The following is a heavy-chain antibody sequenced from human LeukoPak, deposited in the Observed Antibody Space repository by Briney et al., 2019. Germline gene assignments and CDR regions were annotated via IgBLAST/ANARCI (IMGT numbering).Heavy chain of an antibody. CDR1: GFTFSSYA. D-gene: IGHD2-2*01. CDR3: AKDRVVVVPAAIDAFHI. CDR2: ISGSGGST. V-gene: IGHV3-23*01. J-gene: IGHJ3*02. Sequence: GGSLRLSCAASGFTFSSYAMSWVRQAPGKGLEWVSAISGSGGSTYYADSVKGRFTISRDNSKNTLYLQMNSLRAEDTAVYYCAKDRVVVVPAAIDAFHIWGQGTMVTVSS.